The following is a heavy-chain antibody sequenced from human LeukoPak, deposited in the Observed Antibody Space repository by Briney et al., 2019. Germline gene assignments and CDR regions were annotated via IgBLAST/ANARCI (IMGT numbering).Heavy chain of an antibody. CDR2: ISHSGNT. D-gene: IGHD4-17*01. J-gene: IGHJ1*01. CDR1: GYSITSDYY. V-gene: IGHV4-38-2*02. CDR3: AGISTGSCFRH. Sequence: SSETLSLTCTVSGYSITSDYYWGWIRQSPPRGLEWLGSISHSGNTYYDPSFKSRVTISRDTSKNQFSLKLSSVTAADTALYYCAGISTGSCFRHWGQGTVVTVSS.